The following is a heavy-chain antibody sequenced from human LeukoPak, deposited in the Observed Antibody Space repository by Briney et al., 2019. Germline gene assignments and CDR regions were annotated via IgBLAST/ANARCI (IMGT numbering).Heavy chain of an antibody. CDR1: GYSFTSYW. V-gene: IGHV5-51*01. J-gene: IGHJ4*02. CDR3: ARLMGDSSGYYYEFVDY. Sequence: PGESLKISCKGSGYSFTSYWIGWVRQMPGKGLEWMGIIYPGDSDTRYSPSFQGQVTIPADKSISTAYLQWSSLKAPDTAMYYCARLMGDSSGYYYEFVDYWGQGTLVTVSS. D-gene: IGHD3-22*01. CDR2: IYPGDSDT.